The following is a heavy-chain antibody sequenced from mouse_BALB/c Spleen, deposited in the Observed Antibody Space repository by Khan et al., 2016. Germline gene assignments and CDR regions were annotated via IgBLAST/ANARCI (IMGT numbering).Heavy chain of an antibody. Sequence: QVQLKQSGAELAKPGASVKMFCKASGYTFTSYWMHWVKQRPGQGLEWIGYINPSTGYTEYNQTFKDKATLTADKSSSTACMQLCSLISADSAVYYCARPRYAYWGQGTLVTVSA. D-gene: IGHD1-1*01. V-gene: IGHV1-7*01. CDR3: ARPRYAY. CDR2: INPSTGYT. CDR1: GYTFTSYW. J-gene: IGHJ3*01.